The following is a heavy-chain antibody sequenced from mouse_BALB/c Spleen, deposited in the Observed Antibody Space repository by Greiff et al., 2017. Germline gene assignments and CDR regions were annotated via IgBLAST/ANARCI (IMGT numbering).Heavy chain of an antibody. Sequence: QVQLQQPGAELVKPGASVKMSCKASGYTFTSYNMHWVKQTPGQGLEWIGAIYPGNGDTSYNQKFKGKATLTADKSSSTAYMQLSSLTSEDSAVYYCASFSYFYAMDYWGQGTSVTVSS. CDR2: IYPGNGDT. J-gene: IGHJ4*01. D-gene: IGHD2-10*01. CDR1: GYTFTSYN. CDR3: ASFSYFYAMDY. V-gene: IGHV1-12*01.